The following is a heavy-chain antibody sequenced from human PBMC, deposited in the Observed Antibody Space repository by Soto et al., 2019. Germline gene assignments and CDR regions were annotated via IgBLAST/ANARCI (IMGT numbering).Heavy chain of an antibody. CDR1: GGSISSGGYY. D-gene: IGHD1-26*01. CDR3: ARDRGRGSYHDGAFDI. J-gene: IGHJ3*02. CDR2: IYYSGST. V-gene: IGHV4-31*03. Sequence: LSLTCTVSGGSISSGGYYWSWIRQHPGKGLEWIGYIYYSGSTYYNPSLKSRVTISVDTSKNQFSLKLSSVTAADTAVYYCARDRGRGSYHDGAFDIWGQGTLVTVSS.